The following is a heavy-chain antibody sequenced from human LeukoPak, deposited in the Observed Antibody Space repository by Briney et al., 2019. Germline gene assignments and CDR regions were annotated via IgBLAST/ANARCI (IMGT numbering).Heavy chain of an antibody. D-gene: IGHD4-17*01. V-gene: IGHV3-33*01. CDR2: IWYDGSIT. CDR3: ARDRGGTVTNDYFDY. CDR1: GFSFSNYG. J-gene: IGHJ4*02. Sequence: GGSLRLSCAASGFSFSNYGMHWVRQAPGKGLEWVAAIWYDGSITYYLESVKGRFTISRDNYKNALYLKMKSLRAEDTAVYYCARDRGGTVTNDYFDYWGQGTLVTVSS.